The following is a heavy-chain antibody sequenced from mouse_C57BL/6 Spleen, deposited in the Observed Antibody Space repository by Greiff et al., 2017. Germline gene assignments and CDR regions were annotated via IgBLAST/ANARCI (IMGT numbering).Heavy chain of an antibody. Sequence: VQRVESGAELVKPGASVKISCKASGYAFSSYWMNWVKQRPGKGLEWIGQIYPGDGDTNYNGKFKGKATLTADKSSSTAYMQLSSLTSEDSAVYFCARTHYYGSSLYYFDYWGQGTTLTVSS. CDR1: GYAFSSYW. CDR3: ARTHYYGSSLYYFDY. D-gene: IGHD1-1*01. V-gene: IGHV1-80*01. J-gene: IGHJ2*01. CDR2: IYPGDGDT.